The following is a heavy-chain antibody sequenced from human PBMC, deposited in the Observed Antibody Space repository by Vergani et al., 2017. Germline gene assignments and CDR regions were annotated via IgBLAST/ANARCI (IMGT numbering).Heavy chain of an antibody. V-gene: IGHV4-34*09. CDR1: GGSFSGYY. Sequence: QVQLQESGPGLVKPSQTLSLTCAVYGGSFSGYYWSWIRQPPGKGLEWIGEINYSGSTNYNPSLKSRVTISVDTSKNQFSLKLSSVTAADTAVYYCARFRGVVVVPAAPAGFDYWGQGTLVTVSS. D-gene: IGHD2-2*01. J-gene: IGHJ4*02. CDR2: INYSGST. CDR3: ARFRGVVVVPAAPAGFDY.